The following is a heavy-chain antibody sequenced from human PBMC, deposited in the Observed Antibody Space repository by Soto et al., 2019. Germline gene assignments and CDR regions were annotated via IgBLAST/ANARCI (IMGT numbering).Heavy chain of an antibody. J-gene: IGHJ5*02. Sequence: TLSLTCTLSGGSINSPRHYWDWVRQPPGKGLEWIGSIFYTGRAYYTPSLKSVVTISVDTSKNQFSLTLSSVTAADTAVNFCAGQTFTIAAASVGRSNWFNPW. V-gene: IGHV4-39*01. CDR1: GGSINSPRHY. D-gene: IGHD6-13*01. CDR2: IFYTGRA. CDR3: AGQTFTIAAASVGRSNWFNP.